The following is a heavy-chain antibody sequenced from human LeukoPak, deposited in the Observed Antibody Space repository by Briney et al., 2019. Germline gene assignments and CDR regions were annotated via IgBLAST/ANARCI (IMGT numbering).Heavy chain of an antibody. Sequence: SETLSLTCTVSGGSISGHYWSWIRQPPGKGLEWIGYIYYSGSTNYNPSLKSRVTISVDTSKNQFSLKLSSVTAADTAVYYCAGTAVVVPAAIYWFDPWGQGTLVTVSS. CDR3: AGTAVVVPAAIYWFDP. CDR1: GGSISGHY. CDR2: IYYSGST. V-gene: IGHV4-59*11. J-gene: IGHJ5*02. D-gene: IGHD2-2*01.